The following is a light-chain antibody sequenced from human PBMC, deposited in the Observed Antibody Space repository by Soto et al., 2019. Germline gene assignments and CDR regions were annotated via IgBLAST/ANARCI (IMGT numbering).Light chain of an antibody. CDR2: GNR. CDR3: QAYDYSLTASV. Sequence: KSSNLGAGYDVHWYQQLPGTAPKLVIYGNRNRPSGVPERFSGSKSGTSASLAITGLQAEDEGDYYCQAYDYSLTASVFGGGTTVTVL. CDR1: SSNLGAGYD. J-gene: IGLJ3*02. V-gene: IGLV1-40*01.